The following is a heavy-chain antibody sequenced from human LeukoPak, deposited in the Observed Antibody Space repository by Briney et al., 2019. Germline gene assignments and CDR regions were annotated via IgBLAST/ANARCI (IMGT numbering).Heavy chain of an antibody. CDR1: GYSITSGYY. D-gene: IGHD3-10*01. V-gene: IGHV4-34*01. J-gene: IGHJ4*02. CDR3: ARRGTDHLLWFFDY. Sequence: SGTLSLTCIVSGYSITSGYYWSWIRQPPGKGLEWIGEINHSGSTNYNPSLKSRVTISVDTSKNQFSLKLSSVTAADTAVYYCARRGTDHLLWFFDYWGQGTLVTVSS. CDR2: INHSGST.